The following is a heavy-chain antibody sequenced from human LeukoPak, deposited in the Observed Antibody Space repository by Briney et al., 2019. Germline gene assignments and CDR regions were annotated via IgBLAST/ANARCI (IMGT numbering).Heavy chain of an antibody. J-gene: IGHJ5*02. V-gene: IGHV4-59*01. Sequence: SESLSLTCTVSGGSISGYYWSWIRQPPGKGLEWIGYIYYSGSTNYNPSLKSRVTISVDTSKNQFSLKLSSVTAADTAVYYCARGCSAGTPHNWFDPWGQGTLVTVSS. CDR3: ARGCSAGTPHNWFDP. CDR2: IYYSGST. CDR1: GGSISGYY. D-gene: IGHD6-13*01.